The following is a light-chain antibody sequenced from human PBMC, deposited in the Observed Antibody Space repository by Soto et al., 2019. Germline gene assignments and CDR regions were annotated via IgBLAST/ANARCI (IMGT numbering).Light chain of an antibody. J-gene: IGLJ3*02. CDR2: EDN. Sequence: NFMLTQPHSASESPGKTVIISCTLSSGSIASTYVQWYQQRPGSSPNTVIYEDNQSPSGDPDRFSGSVDSSSNSASLTISGLETEDEADYFCQSYDATNQVFGGGTKVTVL. CDR3: QSYDATNQV. V-gene: IGLV6-57*01. CDR1: SGSIASTY.